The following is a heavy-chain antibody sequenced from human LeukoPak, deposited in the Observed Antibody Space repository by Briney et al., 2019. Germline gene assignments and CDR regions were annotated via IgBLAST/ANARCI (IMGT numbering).Heavy chain of an antibody. CDR1: GYSFLSSW. Sequence: GESLKISCKGSGYSFLSSWIGWVRQAPGKGLEWVSSISGSGGSTYYADSVKGRFTISRDISKNTLYLQMNSLRAEDTAVYYCASDGSSGYYLYYWGQGTLVTVSS. D-gene: IGHD3-22*01. J-gene: IGHJ4*02. CDR2: ISGSGGST. V-gene: IGHV3-23*01. CDR3: ASDGSSGYYLYY.